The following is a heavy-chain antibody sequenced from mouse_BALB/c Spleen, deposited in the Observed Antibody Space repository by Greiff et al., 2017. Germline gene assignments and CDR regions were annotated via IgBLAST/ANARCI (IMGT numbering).Heavy chain of an antibody. CDR3: ARGATVVDY. CDR2: ISSGSSTI. Sequence: VQLKESGGGLVQPGGSRKLSCAASGFTFSSFGMHWVRQAPEKGLEWVAYISSGSSTIYYADTVKGRFTISRDNPKNTLFLQMTSLRSEDTAMYYCARGATVVDYWGQGTTLTVSS. D-gene: IGHD1-1*01. J-gene: IGHJ2*01. CDR1: GFTFSSFG. V-gene: IGHV5-17*02.